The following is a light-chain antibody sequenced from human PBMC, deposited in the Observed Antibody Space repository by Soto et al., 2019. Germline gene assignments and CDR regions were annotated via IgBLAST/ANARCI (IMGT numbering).Light chain of an antibody. CDR3: QQANRFPYS. V-gene: IGKV1-12*01. J-gene: IGKJ2*03. CDR2: AAS. CDR1: QDFNNR. Sequence: DIQMSQSPSSVSASVGDRVTITCRASQDFNNRLAWYQQTPGKAPKLLIYAASSLQPGVPSRFSGSGSGTDFTLTISSLQPEDFVTYYCQQANRFPYSFGQGTKLEMK.